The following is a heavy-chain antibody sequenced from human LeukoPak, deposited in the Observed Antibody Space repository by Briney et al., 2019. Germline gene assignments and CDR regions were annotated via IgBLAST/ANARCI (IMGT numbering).Heavy chain of an antibody. CDR3: ARDLFSYCTSTICYGPSYYYFDYMDV. J-gene: IGHJ6*03. CDR1: GGSISSYC. D-gene: IGHD2-2*01. V-gene: IGHV4-4*07. CDR2: IYTSGST. Sequence: SRTLSLTFSVCGGSISSYCWTWIRQPAGKGLEWIGRIYTSGSTNYNPSLKSRVTMSLDTSKNQFSLELRSVTAAHTAVYYCARDLFSYCTSTICYGPSYYYFDYMDVWGKGTTVTVSS.